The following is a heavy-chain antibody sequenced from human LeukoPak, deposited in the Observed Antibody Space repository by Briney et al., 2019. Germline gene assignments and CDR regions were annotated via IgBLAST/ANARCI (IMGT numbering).Heavy chain of an antibody. CDR1: GGLISRGDYH. CDR2: IYYSGST. V-gene: IGHV4-30-4*02. Sequence: SDTLSLTCTVSGGLISRGDYHWSWIPQPPGKGLGWIGYIYYSGSTYYNPSLKSRVTISVDTSKNQFSLKLSSVTAADTAVYYCAREFVGFGALDYWGQGTLVTVSS. CDR3: AREFVGFGALDY. J-gene: IGHJ4*02. D-gene: IGHD3-10*01.